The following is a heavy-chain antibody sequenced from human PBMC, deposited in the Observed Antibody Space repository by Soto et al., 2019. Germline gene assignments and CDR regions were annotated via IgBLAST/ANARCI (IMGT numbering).Heavy chain of an antibody. J-gene: IGHJ5*02. CDR3: ARAISTSRYNWFDP. V-gene: IGHV1-2*02. D-gene: IGHD2-2*01. CDR1: GYTFTDYY. CDR2: INPNSGGT. Sequence: QVQLVQSGAEVKRPGASVKVSCKASGYTFTDYYMHWVRLAPGQGLEWMGWINPNSGGTYYAQKFQGRVTMTRDTSVSTAYMELRSLTSDDTAVYYCARAISTSRYNWFDPWGQGSLVTVSS.